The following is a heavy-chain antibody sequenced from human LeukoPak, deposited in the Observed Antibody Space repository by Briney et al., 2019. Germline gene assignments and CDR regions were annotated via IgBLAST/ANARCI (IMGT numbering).Heavy chain of an antibody. CDR3: ARHLRSAAAVYGMDV. CDR1: GGSINSSSYY. V-gene: IGHV4-39*01. J-gene: IGHJ6*02. D-gene: IGHD2-2*01. Sequence: PSETLSLTCTVSGGSINSSSYYWGWIRQPPGKGLEWIGSIYYSGSTYYNPSLKSRVTISVDTSKNQFSLKLSSVTAADTAVYYCARHLRSAAAVYGMDVWGQGTTVTVSS. CDR2: IYYSGST.